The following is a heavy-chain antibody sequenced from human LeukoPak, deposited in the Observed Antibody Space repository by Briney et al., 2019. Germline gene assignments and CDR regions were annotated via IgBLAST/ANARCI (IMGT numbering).Heavy chain of an antibody. CDR2: IIPILGIA. CDR3: ARDVGLAGPFDY. Sequence: GASVTVSSKPSGGTFSSYAISWVRQAPGQGLEWMGRIIPILGIANYAQKFQGRVTITADKSTSTAYMELSSLRSEDTAVYYCARDVGLAGPFDYWGQGTLVTVSS. CDR1: GGTFSSYA. J-gene: IGHJ4*02. D-gene: IGHD3/OR15-3a*01. V-gene: IGHV1-69*04.